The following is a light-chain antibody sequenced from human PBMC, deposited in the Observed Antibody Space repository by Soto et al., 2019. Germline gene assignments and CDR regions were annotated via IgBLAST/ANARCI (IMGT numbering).Light chain of an antibody. J-gene: IGKJ4*01. CDR1: QSVRSN. Sequence: EIVMTQSPATLSVSPGERATLSCRASQSVRSNLAWYQQEPGQAPRLLIYGPSTRATGIPARFSGSGPGTEFTFTFSSLQSEDVAVYYCQQYNTWPLTFGGGTKVDI. V-gene: IGKV3-15*01. CDR2: GPS. CDR3: QQYNTWPLT.